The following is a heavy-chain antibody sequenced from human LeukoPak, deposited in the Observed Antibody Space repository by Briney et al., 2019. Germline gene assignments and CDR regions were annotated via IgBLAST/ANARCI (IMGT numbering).Heavy chain of an antibody. J-gene: IGHJ4*02. Sequence: PGGSLRLSCAASGFTVSNNYMSWVRQAPGKGLEWVSVIYSGGSTYYADSVKGRFTISRDNSKNTLYLQMNSLRAEDTAVYYCAKDWEYDFWSGYQPRLDYWGQGTLVTVSS. CDR1: GFTVSNNY. V-gene: IGHV3-53*01. D-gene: IGHD3-3*01. CDR2: IYSGGST. CDR3: AKDWEYDFWSGYQPRLDY.